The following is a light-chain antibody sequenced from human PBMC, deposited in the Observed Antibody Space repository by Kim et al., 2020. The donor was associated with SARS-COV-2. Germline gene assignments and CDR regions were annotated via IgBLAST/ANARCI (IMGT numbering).Light chain of an antibody. CDR3: QQSYGTPYT. CDR1: QYISNT. CDR2: ATS. V-gene: IGKV1-39*01. Sequence: SASVGDRVTITCGASQYISNTLNWDQQKTGRAPKMVIYATSGLQSGAPPRFSGSGSGTEFTLTISSLQPEDFATYHCQQSYGTPYTFGQGTKLEI. J-gene: IGKJ2*01.